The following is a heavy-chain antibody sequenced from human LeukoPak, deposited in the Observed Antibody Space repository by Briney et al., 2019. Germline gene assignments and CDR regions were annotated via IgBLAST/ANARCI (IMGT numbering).Heavy chain of an antibody. Sequence: PGGSLRLSCVASVFTFSDYYMSWICQSPEKGLERVSYIDPSGDTIYYADSVKGRFTISRDNAKNSLYLRMNALRAEDTPVYWCSRYMGHRITRPYFFDYWGQGTLVTVSS. J-gene: IGHJ4*02. CDR1: VFTFSDYY. V-gene: IGHV3-11*04. D-gene: IGHD2/OR15-2a*01. CDR2: IDPSGDTI. CDR3: SRYMGHRITRPYFFDY.